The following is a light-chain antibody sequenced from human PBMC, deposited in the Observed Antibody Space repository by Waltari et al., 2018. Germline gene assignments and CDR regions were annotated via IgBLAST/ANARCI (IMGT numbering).Light chain of an antibody. Sequence: QSALTQPASVSGSPGQSITISCSGTDSDVGAYDFVSWYQQHPGKAPHLIIYEVSNRPPGISNRFSAAKSGNPASLTISGLQAEDEADYYCSSYTTSSAPGVFGTGTRVTVL. CDR3: SSYTTSSAPGV. V-gene: IGLV2-14*01. J-gene: IGLJ1*01. CDR1: DSDVGAYDF. CDR2: EVS.